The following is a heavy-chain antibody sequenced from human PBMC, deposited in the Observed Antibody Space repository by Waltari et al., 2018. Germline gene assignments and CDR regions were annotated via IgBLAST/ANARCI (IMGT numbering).Heavy chain of an antibody. Sequence: QVQLVQSGAEVKKAGSSVKVSCMASGVTFSSNPVSWVRQAPGQGLEWMGGIIPGFGTVKYAQKFQGRVTITADRSTSTAYMEMSSLRSDDTAVYYCASCFSESCLISYYFYMDVWGQGTTVTVSS. D-gene: IGHD3-10*01. CDR3: ASCFSESCLISYYFYMDV. CDR1: GVTFSSNP. J-gene: IGHJ6*03. V-gene: IGHV1-69*14. CDR2: IIPGFGTV.